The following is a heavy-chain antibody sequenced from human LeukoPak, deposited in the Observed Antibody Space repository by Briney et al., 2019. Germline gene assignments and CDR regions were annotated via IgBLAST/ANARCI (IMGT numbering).Heavy chain of an antibody. Sequence: GASVKVSCKASGYTFTSYAINWVRQATGQGLEWMGWMNPNSGNTGYAQKFQGRVTMTRNTSISTAYMELSSLRSEDTAVYYCAREIGRYCTNGVCREYYYYYYDMDVWGQGTTVTVSS. D-gene: IGHD2-8*01. CDR2: MNPNSGNT. V-gene: IGHV1-8*01. J-gene: IGHJ6*02. CDR3: AREIGRYCTNGVCREYYYYYYDMDV. CDR1: GYTFTSYA.